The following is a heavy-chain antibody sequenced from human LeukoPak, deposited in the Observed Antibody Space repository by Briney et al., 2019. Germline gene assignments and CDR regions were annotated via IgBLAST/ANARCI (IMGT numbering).Heavy chain of an antibody. D-gene: IGHD3-10*01. CDR2: INPNSGGT. V-gene: IGHV1-2*02. Sequence: ASVKVSCKASGYTFTGYYMHWVRQAPGQGLEWMGWINPNSGGTNYAQKFQGRVTMTRDTSISTAYMELSRLRSDDTAVYYCARERVTMVRGERGNWFDPWGQGTLVTVSS. CDR3: ARERVTMVRGERGNWFDP. J-gene: IGHJ5*02. CDR1: GYTFTGYY.